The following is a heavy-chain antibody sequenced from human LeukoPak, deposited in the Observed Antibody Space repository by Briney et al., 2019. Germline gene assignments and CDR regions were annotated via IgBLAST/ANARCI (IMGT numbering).Heavy chain of an antibody. CDR1: GFTLSSYG. CDR2: MRHDGNNE. Sequence: GGSLRPSCAAPGFTLSSYGIHGFGQAPGKGRGWGAYMRHDGNNEDYADSVKGRFTISRDNSKSTLYLQMNSLRIEDTAVYYCAKKAPGDWVPLDSWGQGTLVTVSS. D-gene: IGHD3-9*01. J-gene: IGHJ4*02. V-gene: IGHV3-30*02. CDR3: AKKAPGDWVPLDS.